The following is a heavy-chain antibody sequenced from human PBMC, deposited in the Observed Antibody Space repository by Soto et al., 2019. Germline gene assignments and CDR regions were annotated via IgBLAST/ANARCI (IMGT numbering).Heavy chain of an antibody. CDR3: ERYGRSMALDY. CDR1: GYSISSGYY. V-gene: IGHV4-38-2*01. J-gene: IGHJ4*02. D-gene: IGHD3-10*01. CDR2: SYHSGST. Sequence: SETLSLTCAVSGYSISSGYYWGWIRQPPGKGLEWIATSYHSGSTYYNPSLKSRVTISVDTSKNQFSLKLSSVTAADTAVYYCERYGRSMALDYWGQGTLVPVSS.